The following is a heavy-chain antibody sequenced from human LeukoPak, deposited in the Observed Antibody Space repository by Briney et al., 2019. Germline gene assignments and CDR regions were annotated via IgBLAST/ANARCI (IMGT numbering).Heavy chain of an antibody. CDR1: GYTFTSYA. CDR2: INAGNGNT. CDR3: AREGVIAAGAFDY. V-gene: IGHV1-3*01. J-gene: IGHJ4*02. Sequence: ASVKVSCKASGYTFTSYAMHWVRQAPGQRLEWMGWINAGNGNTKYSQKFQGRVTITRDTSASTAYMELSSLRSEDTAVYYCAREGVIAAGAFDYWGRGTLVTVSS. D-gene: IGHD6-13*01.